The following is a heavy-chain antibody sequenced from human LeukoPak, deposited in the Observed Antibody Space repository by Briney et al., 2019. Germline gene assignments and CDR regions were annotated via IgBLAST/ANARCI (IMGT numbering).Heavy chain of an antibody. V-gene: IGHV4-31*03. Sequence: KPSQTLSLTCTVSGGSISSGGYYWSWIRQHPRKGLEWIGYIYYSGSTYYNPSLKSRVTISVDTSKNQFSLKLSSVTAADTAVYYCARTGITMVRGVIINPQNYFDYWGQGTLVTVSS. J-gene: IGHJ4*02. CDR2: IYYSGST. D-gene: IGHD3-10*01. CDR1: GGSISSGGYY. CDR3: ARTGITMVRGVIINPQNYFDY.